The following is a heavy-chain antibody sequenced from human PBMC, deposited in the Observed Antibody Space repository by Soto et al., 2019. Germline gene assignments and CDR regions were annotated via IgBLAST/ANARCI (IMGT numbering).Heavy chain of an antibody. Sequence: EVQLVESGGGLVKPGGSLRLSCAASEFTFSNAYMSWVRQAPGKGLEWVGRVKSKPDGGTTDYAAPVKGRFTISRDDSKNTLYLQMDSLKIEDTAVYYCTTEVAAAGPDDYWGQGTLVTVSS. CDR3: TTEVAAAGPDDY. J-gene: IGHJ4*02. CDR2: VKSKPDGGTT. V-gene: IGHV3-15*01. D-gene: IGHD6-13*01. CDR1: EFTFSNAY.